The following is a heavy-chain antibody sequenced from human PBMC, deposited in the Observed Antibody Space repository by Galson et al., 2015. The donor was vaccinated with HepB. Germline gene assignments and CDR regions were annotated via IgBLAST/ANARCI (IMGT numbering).Heavy chain of an antibody. CDR3: AGYDSSGYFVDP. J-gene: IGHJ5*02. D-gene: IGHD3-22*01. CDR1: GSTFTGYY. V-gene: IGHV1-2*06. CDR2: INPNSGGT. Sequence: SVTVSCKASGSTFTGYYIHWVRQAPGQGLEWMGRINPNSGGTNYAQKFQGRVTMTRDTPISIAYMELSRLRSDDTAVYYCAGYDSSGYFVDPWGQGTLVTVSS.